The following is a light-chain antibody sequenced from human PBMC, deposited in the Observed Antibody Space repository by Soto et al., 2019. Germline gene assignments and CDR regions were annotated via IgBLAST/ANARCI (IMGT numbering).Light chain of an antibody. V-gene: IGKV1-5*03. CDR1: QSISSW. CDR2: KAS. CDR3: QQYNSYSPWT. Sequence: DIQMTQSPSALSASVGDRVTITCRASQSISSWLAWYQQKPGKAPKLLNYKASSLESGVPSRFSGSGSGTEFTLTISSLQPDDFATYYCQQYNSYSPWTFGQGTKV. J-gene: IGKJ1*01.